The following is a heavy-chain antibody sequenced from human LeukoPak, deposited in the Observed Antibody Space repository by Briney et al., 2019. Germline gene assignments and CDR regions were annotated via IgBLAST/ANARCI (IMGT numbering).Heavy chain of an antibody. D-gene: IGHD4-11*01. CDR1: AFTFSDYY. Sequence: GGSLRLSCAASAFTFSDYYMTWIRQAPGKGLEWVLYISSSSSYTNYADSVKGRFTISRDNAKNSLYLQMNSLRAEDTAVYYCARGRDYAFDLWGQGTKVTVSS. CDR2: ISSSSSYT. J-gene: IGHJ3*01. CDR3: ARGRDYAFDL. V-gene: IGHV3-11*06.